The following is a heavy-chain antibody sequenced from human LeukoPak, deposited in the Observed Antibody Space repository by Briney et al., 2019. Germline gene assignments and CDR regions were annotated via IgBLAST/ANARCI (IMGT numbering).Heavy chain of an antibody. CDR2: IYYSGST. CDR3: AREYGITMVRGVIPEGIAFDI. Sequence: SETRSLTCTVSGGSISSGDYYWSWIRQPPGKGLEWIGYIYYSGSTYYNPSLKSRVTISVDTSKNQFSLKLSSVTAADTAVYYCAREYGITMVRGVIPEGIAFDIWGQGTMVTVSS. D-gene: IGHD3-10*01. J-gene: IGHJ3*02. CDR1: GGSISSGDYY. V-gene: IGHV4-30-4*08.